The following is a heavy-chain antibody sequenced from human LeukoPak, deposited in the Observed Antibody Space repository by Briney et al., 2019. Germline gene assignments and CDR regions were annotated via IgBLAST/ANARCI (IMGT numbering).Heavy chain of an antibody. D-gene: IGHD3-22*01. J-gene: IGHJ4*02. CDR3: ARGLHYYDSM. CDR2: INHSGST. CDR1: GGSFSGYY. Sequence: SETLSLTYAVYGGSFSGYYWSWIRQPPGKGLEWIGEINHSGSTNYNPSLKSRVTISVDTSKNQFSLKLSSVTAADTAVYYCARGLHYYDSMWGQGTLVTVSS. V-gene: IGHV4-34*01.